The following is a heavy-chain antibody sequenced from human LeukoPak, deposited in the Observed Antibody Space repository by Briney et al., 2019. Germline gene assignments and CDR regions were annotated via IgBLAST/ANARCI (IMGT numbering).Heavy chain of an antibody. J-gene: IGHJ4*02. Sequence: GGSLRLSCAASGFTFSSYWMSWVRQAPGKGLEWVANIKQDGSEKYYVDSVKGRFTISRDNARNSLYLQMNSLRAEDTAVYYCARGSRGYSGYDSYYFDHWGQGTLVTVSS. D-gene: IGHD5-12*01. V-gene: IGHV3-7*01. CDR2: IKQDGSEK. CDR1: GFTFSSYW. CDR3: ARGSRGYSGYDSYYFDH.